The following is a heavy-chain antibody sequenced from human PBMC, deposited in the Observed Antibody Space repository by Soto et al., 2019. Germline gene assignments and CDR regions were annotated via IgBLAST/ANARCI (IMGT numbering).Heavy chain of an antibody. CDR1: GYTFTGYY. CDR3: ARDGEYSYGYTGYYYYGMDV. Sequence: ASVKVSCKASGYTFTGYYMHWVRQAPGQGLEWMLWINPNSGGTNYAQKFQGRVTMTRDTSISTAYMELSRLRSDDTAVYYCARDGEYSYGYTGYYYYGMDVWGQGTTVTVSS. CDR2: INPNSGGT. V-gene: IGHV1-2*02. D-gene: IGHD5-18*01. J-gene: IGHJ6*02.